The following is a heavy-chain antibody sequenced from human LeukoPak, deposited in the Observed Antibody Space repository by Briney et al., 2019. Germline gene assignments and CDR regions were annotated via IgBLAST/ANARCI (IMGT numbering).Heavy chain of an antibody. CDR2: IYHSGST. Sequence: SGTLSLTCAVSGGSISSSNWWSWVRQPPGKGLEWIGEIYHSGSTNYNPSLKSRVTISVDTSKNQFSLKLSSVTAADTAVYYCARSVRPMYSSGWYGEWGQGTLVTVSS. CDR1: GGSISSSNW. J-gene: IGHJ4*02. V-gene: IGHV4-4*02. D-gene: IGHD6-19*01. CDR3: ARSVRPMYSSGWYGE.